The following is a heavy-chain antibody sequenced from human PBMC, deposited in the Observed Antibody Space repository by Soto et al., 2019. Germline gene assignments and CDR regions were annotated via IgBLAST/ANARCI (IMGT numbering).Heavy chain of an antibody. V-gene: IGHV1-8*01. D-gene: IGHD6-13*01. CDR2: MNTNSGNT. Sequence: QVQLVQSGAEVKKPGASVKVSCKASGYTFTRYDITWVRQATGQGLEWMGWMNTNSGNTGYAQKFQGRVTMTRNTAISTAYMELSSMRSEDTAEYYCAAVYSSSWYWFDPWGQGTLVTVSS. CDR1: GYTFTRYD. CDR3: AAVYSSSWYWFDP. J-gene: IGHJ5*02.